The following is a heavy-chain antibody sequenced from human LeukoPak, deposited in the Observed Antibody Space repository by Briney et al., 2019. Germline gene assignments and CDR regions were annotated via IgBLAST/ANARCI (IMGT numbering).Heavy chain of an antibody. CDR2: IGISSGNT. D-gene: IGHD5-12*01. J-gene: IGHJ4*01. CDR3: ARDHRYAFDN. V-gene: IGHV3-48*01. Sequence: GGSLRLSCAASGFNFIDYSMNWVRQAPGKGLEWISYIGISSGNTKYADSVKGRFTISRDKARSPLYLQMNSLRVEDTAMYYCARDHRYAFDNWGHGTLVTVSS. CDR1: GFNFIDYS.